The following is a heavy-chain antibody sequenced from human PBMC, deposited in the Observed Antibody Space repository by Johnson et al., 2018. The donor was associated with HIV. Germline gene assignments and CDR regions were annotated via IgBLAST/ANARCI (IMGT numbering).Heavy chain of an antibody. CDR1: QFSFSNYG. Sequence: QVQLVESGGGVVQPGRSLRLSCTASQFSFSNYGMHWVRQAPGKGLEWVAAISFAGTKNYYVDSVKGRFTISRDNSKNTLYLQMNSLRAEDTAVYYCARGGFGELLYWYAFDIWGQGTMVTVSS. CDR2: ISFAGTKN. D-gene: IGHD3-10*01. J-gene: IGHJ3*02. V-gene: IGHV3-33*08. CDR3: ARGGFGELLYWYAFDI.